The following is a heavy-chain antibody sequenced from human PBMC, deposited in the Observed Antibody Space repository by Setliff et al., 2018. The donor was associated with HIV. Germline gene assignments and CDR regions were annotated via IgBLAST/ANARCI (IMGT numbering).Heavy chain of an antibody. CDR3: ASWGAGSNSGFDY. D-gene: IGHD3-16*01. CDR1: GGSFSGYY. Sequence: KPSETLSLTCAVYGGSFSGYYWNWIRQSPGKGLEWIGEINHNEITKYNPSLESRVIISLDTSKIQFSLKLSSVTAADTAVYYCASWGAGSNSGFDYWGRGTLVTVSS. V-gene: IGHV4-34*01. CDR2: INHNEIT. J-gene: IGHJ4*02.